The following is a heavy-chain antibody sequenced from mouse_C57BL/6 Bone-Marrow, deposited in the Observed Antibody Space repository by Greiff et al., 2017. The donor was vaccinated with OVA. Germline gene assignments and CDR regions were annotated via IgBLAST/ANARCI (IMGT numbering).Heavy chain of an antibody. CDR1: GFNIKDDY. J-gene: IGHJ3*01. CDR3: TTPITTVV. D-gene: IGHD1-1*01. Sequence: VHVKQSGAELVRPGASVKLSCTASGFNIKDDYMHWVKQRPEQGLEWIGWIDPENGDTEYASKFQGKATITADTSSNTAYLQLSSLTSEDTAVYYCTTPITTVVWGQGTLVTVSA. CDR2: IDPENGDT. V-gene: IGHV14-4*01.